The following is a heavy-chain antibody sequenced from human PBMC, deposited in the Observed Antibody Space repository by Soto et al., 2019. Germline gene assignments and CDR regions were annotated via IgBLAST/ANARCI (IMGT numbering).Heavy chain of an antibody. CDR3: AREGLIRYYDILTGYYKTHYYYYMDV. D-gene: IGHD3-9*01. CDR2: ISAYNGNT. V-gene: IGHV1-18*01. Sequence: ASVKVSCKASGYTFTSYGISWVRQAPGQGLEWMGWISAYNGNTNYAQKLQGRVTMTTDTSTSTAYMELRSLRSDDTAVYYCAREGLIRYYDILTGYYKTHYYYYMDVWGKGTTVTVSS. CDR1: GYTFTSYG. J-gene: IGHJ6*03.